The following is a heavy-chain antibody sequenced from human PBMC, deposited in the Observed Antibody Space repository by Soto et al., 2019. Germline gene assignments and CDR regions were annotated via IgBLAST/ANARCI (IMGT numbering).Heavy chain of an antibody. CDR2: ISSSTNTI. Sequence: EVQLVESGGGLVQPGGSLRLSCAASNFTFSRYSMNWFRQAPGKGLEWVSYISSSTNTIYYADSVKGRFTISRDNAKSSLYLQMKSLRDEDTAVYYCARQLGSPAAGDFDYWGDGTLVTVSS. D-gene: IGHD3-3*02. V-gene: IGHV3-48*02. J-gene: IGHJ4*01. CDR3: ARQLGSPAAGDFDY. CDR1: NFTFSRYS.